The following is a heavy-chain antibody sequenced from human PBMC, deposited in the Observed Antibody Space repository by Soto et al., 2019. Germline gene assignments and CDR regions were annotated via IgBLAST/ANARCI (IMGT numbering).Heavy chain of an antibody. CDR2: IVVGSGNT. CDR3: AAVTNDFWSGYPYANWFDP. Sequence: ASVKVSCKASGFTFTSSAVQWVRQARGQRLEWIGWIVVGSGNTNYAQKFQERVTITRDMSTSTAYMELSSLRSEDTAVYYCAAVTNDFWSGYPYANWFDPWGQGTLVTVSS. V-gene: IGHV1-58*01. D-gene: IGHD3-3*01. J-gene: IGHJ5*02. CDR1: GFTFTSSA.